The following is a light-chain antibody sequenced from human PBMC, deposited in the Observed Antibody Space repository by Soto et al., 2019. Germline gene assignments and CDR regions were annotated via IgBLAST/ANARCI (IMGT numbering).Light chain of an antibody. CDR1: SSDVGGYNY. CDR3: SSYAGSSNYV. Sequence: QSALTQPPSASGSPGQSVSVSCTGTSSDVGGYNYVSWYQQHPGKAPRLLIYEVTQRPSGVPDRFSGSKSGNTASLTVSGLQAEDEADYCCSSYAGSSNYVFGTGTKGTVL. CDR2: EVT. J-gene: IGLJ1*01. V-gene: IGLV2-8*01.